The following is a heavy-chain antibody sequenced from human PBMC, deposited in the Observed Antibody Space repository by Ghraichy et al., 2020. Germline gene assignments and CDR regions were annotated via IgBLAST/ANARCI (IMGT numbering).Heavy chain of an antibody. D-gene: IGHD2-2*01. J-gene: IGHJ3*02. CDR1: GFTFSSYA. CDR2: ISGSGGST. Sequence: GGSLRLSCAASGFTFSSYAMSWVRQAPGKGLEWVSAISGSGGSTYYADSVKGRFTISRDNSKNTLYLQMNSLRAEDTAVYYCAKAADGIVVVPAGAFDIWGQGTMVTVSS. CDR3: AKAADGIVVVPAGAFDI. V-gene: IGHV3-23*01.